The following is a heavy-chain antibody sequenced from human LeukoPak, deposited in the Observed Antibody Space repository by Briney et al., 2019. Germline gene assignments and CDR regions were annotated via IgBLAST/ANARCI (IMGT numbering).Heavy chain of an antibody. J-gene: IGHJ4*02. CDR2: ISNDGSHD. V-gene: IGHV3-30*19. CDR3: AREATYFFASGSFQGYYFDH. CDR1: GFPFSNYA. Sequence: PGRSLRLSCVASGFPFSNYAIHWVRQAPGTGLEWVAIISNDGSHDSYADSVKGRFTASRDNSKNTLSLQMTSLRAEDTAVYYCAREATYFFASGSFQGYYFDHWGQGTPVTVSS. D-gene: IGHD3-10*01.